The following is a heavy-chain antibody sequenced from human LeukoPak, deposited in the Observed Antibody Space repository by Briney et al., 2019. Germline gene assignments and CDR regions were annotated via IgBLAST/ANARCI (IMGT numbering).Heavy chain of an antibody. CDR3: ARESDSSGYPYWYFDL. D-gene: IGHD3-22*01. Sequence: KPSETLSLTCAVYGGSFSGYYWSWIRQPPGKGLEWIGEINHSGSTNYNPSLKSRVTISVDTSKNQFSLKLSSVTAADTAVYYCARESDSSGYPYWYFDLWGRGTLVTVSS. J-gene: IGHJ2*01. CDR1: GGSFSGYY. CDR2: INHSGST. V-gene: IGHV4-34*01.